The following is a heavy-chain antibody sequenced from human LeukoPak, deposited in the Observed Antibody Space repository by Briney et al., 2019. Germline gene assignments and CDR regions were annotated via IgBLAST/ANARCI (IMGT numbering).Heavy chain of an antibody. CDR2: IYYSGST. J-gene: IGHJ4*02. D-gene: IGHD4-17*01. V-gene: IGHV4-59*08. Sequence: SETLSLTCNVSGDSISSYYWSWIRQPPGKGLEWIGYIYYSGSTNYNPSLKIPVTISVDTSTYQFPVKLRSVTVADAAVYYCERHGQWDGDRIHYFYFWGQGKLVTVSS. CDR3: ERHGQWDGDRIHYFYF. CDR1: GDSISSYY.